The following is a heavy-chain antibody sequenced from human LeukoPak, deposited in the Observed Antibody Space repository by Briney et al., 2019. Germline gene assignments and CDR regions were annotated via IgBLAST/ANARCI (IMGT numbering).Heavy chain of an antibody. D-gene: IGHD3-10*01. V-gene: IGHV4-34*01. CDR3: ARGGYYGSGSPYWDFDY. J-gene: IGHJ4*02. Sequence: SETLSLTCAVYGGSFSGYYWSWIRQPPGKGLEWIGEINHSGGTNYNPSLKSRVTISVDTSKNQFSLKLSSVTAADTAVYYCARGGYYGSGSPYWDFDYWGQGTLVTVSS. CDR1: GGSFSGYY. CDR2: INHSGGT.